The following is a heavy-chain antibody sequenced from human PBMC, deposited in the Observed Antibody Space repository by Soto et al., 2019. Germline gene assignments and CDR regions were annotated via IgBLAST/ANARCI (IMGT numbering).Heavy chain of an antibody. J-gene: IGHJ4*02. V-gene: IGHV1-69*01. CDR1: GGTFSSYA. D-gene: IGHD3-10*01. CDR3: ARDQRSSYYGSGSYYYFDY. Sequence: QVQLVQSGAEVKKPGSSVKVSCKASGGTFSSYAISWVRQAPGKGLEWMGGIIPIFGTANYAKKFQGRVTITADESTSTAYMELSSLRSEDTAVYYCARDQRSSYYGSGSYYYFDYWGQGTLVTVSS. CDR2: IIPIFGTA.